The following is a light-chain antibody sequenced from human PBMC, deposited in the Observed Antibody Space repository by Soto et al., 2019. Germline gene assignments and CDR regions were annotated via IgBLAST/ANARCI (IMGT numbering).Light chain of an antibody. CDR1: SSDIGAYNY. Sequence: QSALTQPASVSGSPGQSITISCTGSSSDIGAYNYVSWFQQYPGKAPKLIISEVSNRPSGVSNRFSGSKSGTAASLTISGLQAEDEADYFCSSYSISTADLFGTGTKLTVL. CDR2: EVS. J-gene: IGLJ1*01. CDR3: SSYSISTADL. V-gene: IGLV2-14*01.